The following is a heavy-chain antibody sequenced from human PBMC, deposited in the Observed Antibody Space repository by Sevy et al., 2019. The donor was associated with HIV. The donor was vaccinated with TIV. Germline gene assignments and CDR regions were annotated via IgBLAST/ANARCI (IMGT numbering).Heavy chain of an antibody. J-gene: IGHJ1*01. CDR1: GFPFSSYS. CDR2: ISFDGSNK. CDR3: AFERLSSNVAEYFHN. Sequence: GGSLRLSCAASGFPFSSYSLHWVRQAPGKGLEWVATISFDGSNKYYTDSVKGRFSISRDNSKKSLYLQMSGLRPEDTAVYYCAFERLSSNVAEYFHNWGQGTLVIVSS. V-gene: IGHV3-30-3*01. D-gene: IGHD4-4*01.